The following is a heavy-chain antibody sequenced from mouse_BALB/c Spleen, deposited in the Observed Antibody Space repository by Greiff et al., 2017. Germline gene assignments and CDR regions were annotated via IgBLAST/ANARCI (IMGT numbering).Heavy chain of an antibody. CDR3: AREGYYRYDGGAMDY. CDR1: GYTFTSYT. D-gene: IGHD2-14*01. V-gene: IGHV1-4*01. CDR2: INPSSGYT. Sequence: VQLQQSGAELARPGASVKMSCKASGYTFTSYTMHWVKQRPGQGLEWIGYINPSSGYTNYNQKFKDKATLTADKSSSTAYMQLSSLTSEDSAVYYCAREGYYRYDGGAMDYWGQGTSVTVSS. J-gene: IGHJ4*01.